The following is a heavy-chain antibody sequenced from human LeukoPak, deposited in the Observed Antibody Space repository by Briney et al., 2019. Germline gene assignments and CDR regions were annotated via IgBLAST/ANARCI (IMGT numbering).Heavy chain of an antibody. V-gene: IGHV4-59*01. D-gene: IGHD3-22*01. CDR2: IYYSGST. J-gene: IGHJ5*02. CDR1: GGSISSYY. CDR3: ARWIGLYYDSSGPNWFDP. Sequence: PSETLFLTCTVSGGSISSYYWSWIRQPPGKGLEWIGYIYYSGSTNYNPSLKSRVTISVDTSKNQLSLKLSSVTAADTAVYYCARWIGLYYDSSGPNWFDPWGQGTLVTVSS.